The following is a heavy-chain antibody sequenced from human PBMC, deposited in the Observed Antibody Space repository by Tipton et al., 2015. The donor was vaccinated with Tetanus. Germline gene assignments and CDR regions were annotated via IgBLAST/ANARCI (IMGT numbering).Heavy chain of an antibody. Sequence: TLSLTCTVSGGSISSGDYYWSWIRQHPGKGLEWIGCIYNSGGTYYNPSLKSRVTILVDTTKNQFSLKLKSVTAADTAVYYCARDQARGARGWNYFDYGGQGSLVTVSS. CDR3: ARDQARGARGWNYFDY. D-gene: IGHD1-26*01. J-gene: IGHJ4*02. V-gene: IGHV4-31*03. CDR2: IYNSGGT. CDR1: GGSISSGDYY.